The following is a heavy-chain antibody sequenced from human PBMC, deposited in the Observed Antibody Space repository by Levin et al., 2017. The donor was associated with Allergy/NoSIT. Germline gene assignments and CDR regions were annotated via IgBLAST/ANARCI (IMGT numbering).Heavy chain of an antibody. CDR1: GGSFSGYY. Sequence: SETLSLTCAVYGGSFSGYYWSWIRQPPGKGLEWIGEINHSGSTNYNPSLKSRVTISVDTSKNQFSLKLSSVTAADTAVYYCARGGNWLSWRWFDPWGQGTLVTVSS. D-gene: IGHD3-9*01. V-gene: IGHV4-34*01. CDR3: ARGGNWLSWRWFDP. CDR2: INHSGST. J-gene: IGHJ5*02.